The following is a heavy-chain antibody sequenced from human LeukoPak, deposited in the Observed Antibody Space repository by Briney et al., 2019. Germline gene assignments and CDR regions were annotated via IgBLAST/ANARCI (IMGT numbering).Heavy chain of an antibody. CDR1: GFTFSRYG. CDR3: ARAKRQQLVLGNWFDP. CDR2: ISYDGSNK. D-gene: IGHD6-13*01. Sequence: GGSLRLSCAASGFTFSRYGMHWVRQAPGKGLEWVAVISYDGSNKYYADSVKGRFTISRDNSKNTLYLQMNSLRAEDTAVYYCARAKRQQLVLGNWFDPWGQGTLVTVSS. V-gene: IGHV3-30*03. J-gene: IGHJ5*02.